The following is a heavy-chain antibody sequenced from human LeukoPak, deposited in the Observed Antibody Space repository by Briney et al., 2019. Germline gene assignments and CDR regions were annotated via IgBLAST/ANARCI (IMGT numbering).Heavy chain of an antibody. CDR3: AKDLTPLYYYDSSGYYADFDY. CDR2: ISGSGGST. CDR1: GFTFNSYA. J-gene: IGHJ4*02. V-gene: IGHV3-23*01. D-gene: IGHD3-22*01. Sequence: PGGSLRLSCAASGFTFNSYAMSWVRQAPGKGLEWVSAISGSGGSTYYADSVKGRFTISRDNSKNTLYLQMNSLRAEDTAVYYCAKDLTPLYYYDSSGYYADFDYWGQGTLVTVSS.